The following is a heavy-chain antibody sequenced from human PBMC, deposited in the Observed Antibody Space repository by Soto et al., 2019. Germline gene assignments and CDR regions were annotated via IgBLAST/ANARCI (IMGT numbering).Heavy chain of an antibody. V-gene: IGHV1-69*01. Sequence: QVQLVQSGAEVKKPGSSVKVSCKASGGTFSSYAISWVRQAPGQGLEWMGGIIPIFGTANYAQKFQGRVTIAEHESTYTAYMELSSLISEDTAVYYCARATLIVGATYYYYGMDVWGQGTTVTVSS. CDR3: ARATLIVGATYYYYGMDV. CDR2: IIPIFGTA. D-gene: IGHD1-26*01. CDR1: GGTFSSYA. J-gene: IGHJ6*02.